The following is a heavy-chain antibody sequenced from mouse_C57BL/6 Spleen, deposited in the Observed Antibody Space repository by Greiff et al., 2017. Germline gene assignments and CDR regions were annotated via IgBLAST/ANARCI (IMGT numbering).Heavy chain of an antibody. D-gene: IGHD4-1*01. J-gene: IGHJ2*01. V-gene: IGHV1-82*01. Sequence: QVQLQQSGPELVKPGASVKISCKASGYAFSSSWMNWVKQRPGKGLEWIGRIYPGDGDTNYNGKFKGKATLTADKSSSTAYMQLSSLTSEDSAVYFCSEGANWDDFDYWGQGTTLTVSS. CDR1: GYAFSSSW. CDR2: IYPGDGDT. CDR3: SEGANWDDFDY.